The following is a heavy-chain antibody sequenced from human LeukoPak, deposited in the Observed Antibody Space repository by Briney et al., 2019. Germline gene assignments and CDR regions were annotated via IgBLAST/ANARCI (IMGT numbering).Heavy chain of an antibody. D-gene: IGHD3-9*01. CDR2: IYYSGST. CDR3: ARLERYFDPGGSYFDY. CDR1: GGSISSSSYY. V-gene: IGHV4-39*01. J-gene: IGHJ4*02. Sequence: SETLSLTCTVSGGSISSSSYYWGWIRQPPGKGLEWIGSIYYSGSTYYNPSLKSRVTISVDTSKNQFSLKLSSVTAADTAVYYCARLERYFDPGGSYFDYWGQGTLVTVSS.